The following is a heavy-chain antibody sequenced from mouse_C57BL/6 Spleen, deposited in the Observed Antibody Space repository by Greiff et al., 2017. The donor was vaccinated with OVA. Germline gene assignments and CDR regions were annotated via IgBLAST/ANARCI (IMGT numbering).Heavy chain of an antibody. CDR2: INPSNGGT. J-gene: IGHJ3*01. CDR1: GYTFTSYW. CDR3: ARNLYYCSIYPFAY. V-gene: IGHV1-53*01. Sequence: VQLQQPGTELVKPGASVKLSCKASGYTFTSYWMHWVKQRPGQGLEWIGNINPSNGGTNYNEKFKSKAPLTVDKSSSTAYMQLSSLTSEDSAVYYCARNLYYCSIYPFAYWGQGTLVTVSA. D-gene: IGHD1-1*01.